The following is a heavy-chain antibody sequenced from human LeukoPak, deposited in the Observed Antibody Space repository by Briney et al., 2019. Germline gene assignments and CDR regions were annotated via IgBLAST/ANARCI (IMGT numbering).Heavy chain of an antibody. CDR1: GYXFTGNY. CDR2: INPNSGDT. CDR3: ARGSIVGATESLGFDY. V-gene: IGHV1-2*02. Sequence: ASVKVPCKASGYXFTGNYLHWVRQAPGQGLEWMGWINPNSGDTHYAQKFQGRVTMTRDTSISTAYMELSRLRSDDTAVYYCARGSIVGATESLGFDYWGQGTLVTVSS. J-gene: IGHJ4*02. D-gene: IGHD1-26*01.